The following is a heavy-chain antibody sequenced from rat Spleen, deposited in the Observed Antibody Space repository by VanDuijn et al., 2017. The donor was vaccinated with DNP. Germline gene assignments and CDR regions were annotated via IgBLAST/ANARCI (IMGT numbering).Heavy chain of an antibody. CDR3: VTHYNYWFFDF. CDR1: GFIFSDYD. J-gene: IGHJ1*01. Sequence: EVQLVESGGGLVQPGRSLKLSCAASGFIFSDYDMAWVRQAPTKGLEWVASISPTGDSTYYQDSVKGRFTASRDDAKNILYLQMDSLRSEDTATYYCVTHYNYWFFDFWGPGTMVTVSS. D-gene: IGHD1-1*01. CDR2: ISPTGDST. V-gene: IGHV5-19*01.